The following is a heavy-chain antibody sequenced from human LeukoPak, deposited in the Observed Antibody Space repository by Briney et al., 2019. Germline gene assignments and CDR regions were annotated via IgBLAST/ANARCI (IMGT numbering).Heavy chain of an antibody. CDR3: AKCRSGYYGSGDGY. Sequence: GGSLRLSCAASGFTFSSYAMGWVRQAPGKGLEWVSAISGSGGSTYYADSVKGRFTISRDNSKNMLYLQVNSLRAEDTAVYYCAKCRSGYYGSGDGYWGQGTLVTVSS. D-gene: IGHD3-10*01. CDR1: GFTFSSYA. CDR2: ISGSGGST. V-gene: IGHV3-23*01. J-gene: IGHJ4*02.